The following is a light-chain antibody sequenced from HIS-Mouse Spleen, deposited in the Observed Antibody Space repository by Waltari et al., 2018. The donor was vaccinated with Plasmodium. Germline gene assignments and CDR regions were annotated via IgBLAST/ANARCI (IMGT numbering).Light chain of an antibody. Sequence: QSVLTQPPSVSGAPGQRVTISCTGSRSKIGAGYDVPWYQPLPGTAPKLLIHGNSNRPSGVPDRFSGSKSGTSASLAITGLQAEDEADYYCQSYDSSLSGSVVFGGGTKLTVL. CDR1: RSKIGAGYD. CDR3: QSYDSSLSGSVV. J-gene: IGLJ2*01. V-gene: IGLV1-40*01. CDR2: GNS.